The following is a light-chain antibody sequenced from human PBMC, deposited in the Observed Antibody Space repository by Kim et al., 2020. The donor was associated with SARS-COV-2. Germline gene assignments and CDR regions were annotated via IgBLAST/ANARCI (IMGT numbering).Light chain of an antibody. CDR2: AAS. J-gene: IGKJ1*01. V-gene: IGKV1-6*01. CDR3: LQDYNYPLT. Sequence: AIQMTQSPSSLSASVGDTVTITCRTSQGIGSDLSWYQQKPGRAPNLLISAASTLQSGVPSRFSGSGFGTDFTLTISSLQPEDFATYYCLQDYNYPLTFGQGTKVDIK. CDR1: QGIGSD.